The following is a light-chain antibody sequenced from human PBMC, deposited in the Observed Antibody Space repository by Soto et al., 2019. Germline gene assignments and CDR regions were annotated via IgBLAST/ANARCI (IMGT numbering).Light chain of an antibody. CDR2: DAS. J-gene: IGKJ1*01. V-gene: IGKV1-5*01. CDR3: QQYNSYSTT. Sequence: DIQMTQSPSTLSASVGDRVTITCRASQTITRWFAWYQQKPGKSPKVLIYDASSLESGVPSRFSGSGSGTEFTLTISSLQPEDSATYYCQQYNSYSTTFGQGTKVEIK. CDR1: QTITRW.